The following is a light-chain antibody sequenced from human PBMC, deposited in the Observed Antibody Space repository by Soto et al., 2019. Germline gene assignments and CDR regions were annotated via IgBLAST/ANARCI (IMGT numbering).Light chain of an antibody. CDR2: ADS. V-gene: IGKV3-11*01. Sequence: EIVLTQSQATLSLSPGETARLSCRASQSVSGYIGWYQQKPGQAPRLLIYADSNRATGIPARFSGSGSGTDFTLTISSLEPEDFSVYYCQQRYNWPITFGQGTRLEIK. J-gene: IGKJ5*01. CDR3: QQRYNWPIT. CDR1: QSVSGY.